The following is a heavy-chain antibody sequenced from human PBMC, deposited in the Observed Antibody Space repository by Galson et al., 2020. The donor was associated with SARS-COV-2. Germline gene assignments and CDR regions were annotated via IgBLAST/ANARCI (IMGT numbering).Heavy chain of an antibody. D-gene: IGHD4-17*01. CDR2: IHSSGNT. CDR1: GDSISSDDFY. CDR3: ARTSSTATREYYFDY. J-gene: IGHJ4*02. Sequence: SETLSLTCTVSGDSISSDDFYWSWIRKTPGTGLEWIGDIHSSGNTYYNPSLMSRGTISVDTSKNQFSLRLSSVTATDPAVYFCARTSSTATREYYFDYWGQGTLVSVSS. V-gene: IGHV4-30-4*01.